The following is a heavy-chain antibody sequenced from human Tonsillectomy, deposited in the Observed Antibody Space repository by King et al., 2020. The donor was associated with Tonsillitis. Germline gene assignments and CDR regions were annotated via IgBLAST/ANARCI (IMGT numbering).Heavy chain of an antibody. V-gene: IGHV3-30*18. Sequence: VQLVESGGGVVQPGRSLRLSCVASGFTFSSYDMHWVRQAPGKGLEWVAVTSFDGYNKDYADSVKGRFTISRDNSKNTLYLQMNRLRGDDTAVYYCAKIEGGTAATDWYFDLWGRGTLVTVSS. D-gene: IGHD6-13*01. CDR2: TSFDGYNK. J-gene: IGHJ2*01. CDR3: AKIEGGTAATDWYFDL. CDR1: GFTFSSYD.